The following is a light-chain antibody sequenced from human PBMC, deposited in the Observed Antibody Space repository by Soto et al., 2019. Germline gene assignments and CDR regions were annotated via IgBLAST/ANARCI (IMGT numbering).Light chain of an antibody. CDR2: PNNDGSH. CDR1: SGHSSYA. J-gene: IGLJ2*01. V-gene: IGLV4-69*01. CDR3: QTWGTGFQF. Sequence: QLVLTQSPSASASLGASVKLTCTLSSGHSSYAIAWHQKQPGKGPRYLMDPNNDGSHTKGDGIPDRFSGSSSGADRYLIISSLQSEDEADYYCQTWGTGFQFFGGGTKLTVL.